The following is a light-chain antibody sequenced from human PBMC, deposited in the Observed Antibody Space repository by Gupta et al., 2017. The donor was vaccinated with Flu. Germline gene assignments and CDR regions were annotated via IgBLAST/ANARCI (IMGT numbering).Light chain of an antibody. CDR2: APS. V-gene: IGKV3-11*01. CDR3: QQRGDGPYT. CDR1: QSPSNY. J-gene: IGKJ4*01. Sequence: PATLSLSPVQIATLACRASQSPSNYLVRYQQKPGQAPRLLIYAPSIRATGSPARFSGSGSWTDFTRTISSLEAEDSAVYYCQQRGDGPYTFGGGTRVEMK.